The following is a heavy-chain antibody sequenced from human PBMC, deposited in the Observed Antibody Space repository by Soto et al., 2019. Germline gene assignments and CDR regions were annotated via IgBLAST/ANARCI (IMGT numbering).Heavy chain of an antibody. CDR2: IYHSGST. D-gene: IGHD3-16*01. CDR1: GGSISSGGYS. V-gene: IGHV4-30-2*05. J-gene: IGHJ5*01. Sequence: PSETLSLTCAVSGGSISSGGYSWSWIRQPPGKGLEWIGYIYHSGSTYYNPSLKSRISINPDTSNNQVSLQLNSVTPDDTAVYYCARLIGNSWLDSWGQGTLVTVSS. CDR3: ARLIGNSWLDS.